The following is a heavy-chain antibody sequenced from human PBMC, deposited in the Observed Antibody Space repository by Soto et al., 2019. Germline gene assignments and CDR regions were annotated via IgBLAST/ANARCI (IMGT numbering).Heavy chain of an antibody. CDR1: GGTFSSYA. V-gene: IGHV1-69*13. CDR2: IIPIFGTA. CDR3: ARRADSVPVGPYYYYGMDV. J-gene: IGHJ6*02. D-gene: IGHD1-26*01. Sequence: GASVKVSCKASGGTFSSYAISWVRQAPGQGLEWMGGIIPIFGTANYAQKFQGRVTITADESTSTAYMELSSLRSEDTAVYYCARRADSVPVGPYYYYGMDVWGQGTTVT.